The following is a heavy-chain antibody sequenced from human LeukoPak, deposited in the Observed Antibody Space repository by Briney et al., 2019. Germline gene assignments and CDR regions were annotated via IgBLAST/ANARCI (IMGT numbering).Heavy chain of an antibody. D-gene: IGHD3-22*01. CDR2: ISDSSSTI. V-gene: IGHV3-48*01. Sequence: GGSLRLSCAASGFTFSTFSMNWVRQAPGKGLEWVSYISDSSSTIYYAESVKGRFTISRDNAKSSLYLQMNSLRAEDTAMYYCAGDLGDDTSGHWGQGTLVTVSS. J-gene: IGHJ4*02. CDR1: GFTFSTFS. CDR3: AGDLGDDTSGH.